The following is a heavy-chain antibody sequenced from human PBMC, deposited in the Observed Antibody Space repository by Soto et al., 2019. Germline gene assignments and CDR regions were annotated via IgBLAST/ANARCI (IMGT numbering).Heavy chain of an antibody. V-gene: IGHV3-23*05. CDR3: AKGYCTTTICDPRYDP. J-gene: IGHJ5*02. Sequence: PGGSLRLSCAASGFTFANYAMNWVRQAPGTRLEWFSTIQKRGSRTYYADSVKGRFTIPSDNSKSTPYLHRNSLKASETAMYYCAKGYCTTTICDPRYDPSGERTLVT. CDR1: GFTFANYA. D-gene: IGHD2-8*01. CDR2: IQKRGSRT.